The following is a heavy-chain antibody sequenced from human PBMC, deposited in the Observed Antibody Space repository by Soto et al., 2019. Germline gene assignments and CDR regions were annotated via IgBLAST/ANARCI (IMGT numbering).Heavy chain of an antibody. Sequence: ASVKVSCKASGYTFTNYAMHWVRQAPGQRLEWMGWINAGNGNTKYSQKFQGRVTITRDTSASTAYMELSSLRSEDTAVDYCARVSGYYRPDYWGQGTLVTGSS. D-gene: IGHD5-12*01. CDR2: INAGNGNT. V-gene: IGHV1-3*01. CDR3: ARVSGYYRPDY. J-gene: IGHJ4*02. CDR1: GYTFTNYA.